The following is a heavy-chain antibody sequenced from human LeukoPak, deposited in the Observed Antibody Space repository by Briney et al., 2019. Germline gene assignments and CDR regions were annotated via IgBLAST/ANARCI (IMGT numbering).Heavy chain of an antibody. D-gene: IGHD3-3*01. CDR3: AKAPLRFLEWLLYYFDY. Sequence: PGGSLRLSCAASGFTFSSYAMHWVRQAPGKGLEWVAVISYDGSNKYYADSVKGRFTISRDNSKNTLYLQMNSLRAEDTAVYYCAKAPLRFLEWLLYYFDYWGQGTLVTVSS. CDR2: ISYDGSNK. J-gene: IGHJ4*02. CDR1: GFTFSSYA. V-gene: IGHV3-30-3*01.